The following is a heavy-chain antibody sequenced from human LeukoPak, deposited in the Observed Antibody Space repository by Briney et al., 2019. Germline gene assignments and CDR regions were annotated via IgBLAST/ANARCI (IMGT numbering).Heavy chain of an antibody. CDR2: IYSGGST. CDR1: GFTVSSNY. J-gene: IGHJ6*03. CDR3: ARGGSWFGEFRWWYMDV. V-gene: IGHV3-53*01. Sequence: GGSLRLSCAASGFTVSSNYMSWVHQAPGKGLEWVSVIYSGGSTYYVDSVEGRFIISRDNSKNTVYLQMNRLRAEDTAVYYCARGGSWFGEFRWWYMDVWGKGTTVTISS. D-gene: IGHD3-10*01.